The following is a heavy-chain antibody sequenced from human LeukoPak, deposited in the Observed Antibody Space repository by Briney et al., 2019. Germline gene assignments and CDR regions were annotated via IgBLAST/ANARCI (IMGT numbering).Heavy chain of an antibody. CDR1: GGSISSGDYY. CDR2: IYYSGST. D-gene: IGHD3-22*01. V-gene: IGHV4-30-4*01. CDR3: ARGTGHYYDSSGYRH. J-gene: IGHJ4*02. Sequence: SETLSLTCTVSGGSISSGDYYWSWIRQPPGKGLEWIGYIYYSGSTYYNPSLKSRVTISVDTSKNQFSLKLSSVTAADTAVYYCARGTGHYYDSSGYRHWGQGTLVTVSS.